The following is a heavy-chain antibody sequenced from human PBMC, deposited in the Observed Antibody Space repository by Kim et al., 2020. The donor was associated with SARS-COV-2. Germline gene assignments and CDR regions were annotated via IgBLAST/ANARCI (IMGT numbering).Heavy chain of an antibody. Sequence: SETLSLTCAVSGGSITTTNWWSWVRQPPGKGLEWIGEIYHTGTTNYYPSLKSRVTISVDKSKSQFSLNLSSVTAADTAVYFCARIVLRAFDSWGQGTLVT. CDR3: ARIVLRAFDS. D-gene: IGHD2-2*01. J-gene: IGHJ4*02. V-gene: IGHV4-4*02. CDR2: IYHTGTT. CDR1: GGSITTTNW.